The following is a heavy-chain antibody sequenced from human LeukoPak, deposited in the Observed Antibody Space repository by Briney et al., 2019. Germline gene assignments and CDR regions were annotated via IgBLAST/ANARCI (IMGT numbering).Heavy chain of an antibody. CDR1: GFRFSNYW. D-gene: IGHD2-8*02. CDR2: IRTDGGST. Sequence: GGSLRLSCEASGFRFSNYWIHWVRQAPAKGLVWVSRIRTDGGSTAYADFVKGRFTISRDNAKNTVYLQMNSLRADDTAVYYCARDMETGGRAFDSWGQGTLVTVSS. CDR3: ARDMETGGRAFDS. V-gene: IGHV3-74*01. J-gene: IGHJ4*02.